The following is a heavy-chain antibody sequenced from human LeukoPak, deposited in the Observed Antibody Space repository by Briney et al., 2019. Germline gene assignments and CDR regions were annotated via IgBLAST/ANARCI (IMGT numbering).Heavy chain of an antibody. CDR1: GGSISSYY. CDR2: IYYSGST. D-gene: IGHD4-17*01. J-gene: IGHJ4*02. Sequence: SETLSLTCTVSGGSISSYYWSWIRQPPGKGLEWIGYIYYSGSTNYNPSLKSRVTISVDTSKNQFSLKLSSVTAADTAVYYCARVEGDYGDYVVDYWGQGTLVTVSS. V-gene: IGHV4-59*01. CDR3: ARVEGDYGDYVVDY.